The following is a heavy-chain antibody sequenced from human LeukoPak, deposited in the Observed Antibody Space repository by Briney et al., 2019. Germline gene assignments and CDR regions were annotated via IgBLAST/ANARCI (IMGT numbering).Heavy chain of an antibody. V-gene: IGHV3-43D*03. CDR1: GFTFDDYA. Sequence: GGSLRLSCAASGFTFDDYAMHWVRQAPGKGLEWVSLISWDGGSTYYADSVKGRFTISGDNSKNSLYLQMNSLRAEDTALYYCAKDMSYSYGYYFDYWGQGTLVTVSS. CDR3: AKDMSYSYGYYFDY. J-gene: IGHJ4*02. CDR2: ISWDGGST. D-gene: IGHD5-18*01.